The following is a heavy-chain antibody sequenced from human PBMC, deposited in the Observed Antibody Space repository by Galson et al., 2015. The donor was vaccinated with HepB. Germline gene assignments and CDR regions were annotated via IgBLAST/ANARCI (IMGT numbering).Heavy chain of an antibody. D-gene: IGHD3-9*01. Sequence: SLRLSCAASGFTVSSNYMSWVRQAPGKGLEWVSVIYSGGSTYYADSVKGRFTISRDNSKNTLYLQMNSLRAEDTAVYYCAREAINILTGYPFDYWGQGTLVAVSS. CDR1: GFTVSSNY. V-gene: IGHV3-66*02. CDR2: IYSGGST. CDR3: AREAINILTGYPFDY. J-gene: IGHJ4*02.